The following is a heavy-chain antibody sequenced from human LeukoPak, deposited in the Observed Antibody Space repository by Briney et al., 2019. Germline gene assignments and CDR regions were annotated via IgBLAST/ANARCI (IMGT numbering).Heavy chain of an antibody. CDR1: GGSFSGYY. CDR3: ARGRSGDY. Sequence: SETLSLTCAVYGGSFSGYYWSWIRQPPGKGLEWIGEINHSGSTNYNPSLKSRVTISVDTSKNQFSLKLSSVTAADTAVYYCARGRSGDYWGQGTLVTVSS. D-gene: IGHD3-16*02. V-gene: IGHV4-34*01. J-gene: IGHJ4*02. CDR2: INHSGST.